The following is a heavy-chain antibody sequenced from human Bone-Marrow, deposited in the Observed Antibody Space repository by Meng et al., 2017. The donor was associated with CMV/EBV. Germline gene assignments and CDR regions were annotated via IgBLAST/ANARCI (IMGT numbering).Heavy chain of an antibody. Sequence: GGSLRLSCAASGFTFSGYEMNWVRQAPGKGLEWVSYISSSGSTIYYADSVKGRFTISRDNAKNSLYLQMNSLRAEDTAVYYCARHLRTSTSYYYGMDVWGQGTTVTVSS. CDR1: GFTFSGYE. J-gene: IGHJ6*02. V-gene: IGHV3-48*03. CDR2: ISSSGSTI. CDR3: ARHLRTSTSYYYGMDV. D-gene: IGHD1-1*01.